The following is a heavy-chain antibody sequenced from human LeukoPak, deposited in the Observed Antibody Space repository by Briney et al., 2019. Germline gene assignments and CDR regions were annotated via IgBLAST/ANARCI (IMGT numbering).Heavy chain of an antibody. CDR2: ISSSSSYI. V-gene: IGHV3-21*03. D-gene: IGHD3-22*01. CDR1: GFTFSSYS. CDR3: TRNYYDRTGSLFY. Sequence: GGSLRLSCAASGFTFSSYSMNWVRQAPGKGLEWVSSISSSSSYIYYADSVKGRFTISRDNAKNSLYLQMNSLKTEDTAVYFCTRNYYDRTGSLFYWGQGTLATVSS. J-gene: IGHJ4*02.